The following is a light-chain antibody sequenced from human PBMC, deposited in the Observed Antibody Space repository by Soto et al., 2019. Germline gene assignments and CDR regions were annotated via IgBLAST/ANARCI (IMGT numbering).Light chain of an antibody. CDR2: GAS. CDR3: QQYNNWET. V-gene: IGKV3-15*01. CDR1: QSVSSN. J-gene: IGKJ1*01. Sequence: ESVLTRSPSTLSVSPGERATLSCRASQSVSSNLAWYQQKPGQAPRLLIYGASTRATGIPARFSGSGSGTEFTLTISSLQSEDFAVYYCQQYNNWETFGQGTKVDNK.